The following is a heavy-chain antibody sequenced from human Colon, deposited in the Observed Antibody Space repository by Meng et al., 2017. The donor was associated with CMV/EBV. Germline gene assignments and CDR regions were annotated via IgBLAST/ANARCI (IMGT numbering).Heavy chain of an antibody. V-gene: IGHV3-11*01. CDR1: GFTITDYS. CDR2: IGGAGGVT. Sequence: LSCEVSGFTITDYSMSWIRQAPGKGLEWISFIGGAGGVTYYADSMQGRFTISRDNSGKSLYLQMDNLRVEDTAIYYCARGRRDIGFDFWGQGVLVTVSS. CDR3: ARGRRDIGFDF. D-gene: IGHD2-15*01. J-gene: IGHJ4*02.